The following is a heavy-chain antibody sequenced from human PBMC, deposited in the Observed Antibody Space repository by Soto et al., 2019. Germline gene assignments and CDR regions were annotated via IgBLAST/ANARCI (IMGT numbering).Heavy chain of an antibody. D-gene: IGHD1-26*01. CDR3: ARYSGKYQGPIDY. Sequence: QVQLVESGGGVVQPGRSLRLSCAASGFTFSHYGIHWVRQAPGKGLEWLAVISYDGSNKHYADSVKGRFTVSRDNSKNTRYLQMNSPRAEDTAVYFCARYSGKYQGPIDYWGQGTLVTVSS. V-gene: IGHV3-30*03. CDR1: GFTFSHYG. J-gene: IGHJ4*02. CDR2: ISYDGSNK.